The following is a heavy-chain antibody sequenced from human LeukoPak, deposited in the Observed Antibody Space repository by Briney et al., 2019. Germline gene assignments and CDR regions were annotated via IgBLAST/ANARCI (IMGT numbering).Heavy chain of an antibody. CDR1: GDSISTYQ. D-gene: IGHD5-18*01. CDR2: MQSSGNS. CDR3: ERDKRHSYGRYFDH. V-gene: IGHV4-59*01. J-gene: IGHJ4*02. Sequence: SETLSLTCSVSGDSISTYQWNSIRKPPGKGLEWIAFMQSSGNSNYNPSLKSRVTMFVDTSKNQFVLNLRSVTAADTAVYYCERDKRHSYGRYFDHWGQGMLVTVSS.